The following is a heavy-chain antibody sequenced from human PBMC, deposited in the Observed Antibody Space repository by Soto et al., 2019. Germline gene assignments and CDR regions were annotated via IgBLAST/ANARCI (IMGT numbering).Heavy chain of an antibody. CDR2: MNWDGSNK. J-gene: IGHJ4*02. CDR1: GFTFHDHS. D-gene: IGHD6-19*01. V-gene: IGHV3-43*01. CDR3: TKEAGTIYFDY. Sequence: EVELVESGGVVVQPGGSLRLSCAASGFTFHDHSMHWVRQAPGEGLEWVSLMNWDGSNKYYADSVKGRFTISRDNSKNSLYLQMNSLRSEDTALYYCTKEAGTIYFDYWGQGALVTVSS.